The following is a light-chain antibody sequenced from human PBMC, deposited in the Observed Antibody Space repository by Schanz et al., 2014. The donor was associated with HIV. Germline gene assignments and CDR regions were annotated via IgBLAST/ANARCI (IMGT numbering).Light chain of an antibody. J-gene: IGLJ3*02. V-gene: IGLV2-14*03. CDR1: SSDVGGDNF. Sequence: QSALTQPASVSGSPGQSISISCAGTSSDVGGDNFVSWYQQHPGRAPKLLVYDVTNRPSGVSSRFSGSKSGNTASLTISGLQAEDEAEYYCSTYTTRKTWVFGGGTKLTVL. CDR3: STYTTRKTWV. CDR2: DVT.